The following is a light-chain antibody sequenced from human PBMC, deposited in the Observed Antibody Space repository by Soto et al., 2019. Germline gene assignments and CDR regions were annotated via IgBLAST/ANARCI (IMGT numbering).Light chain of an antibody. CDR2: DAS. CDR3: QQRSNWPPN. CDR1: QSVSSY. V-gene: IGKV3-11*01. J-gene: IGKJ4*01. Sequence: EIVLTQSPATLSLSPGERVTLSCRASQSVSSYLAWYQQKPGQAPRLLIYDASNRATGIPARFSGSGSGTDFTLTISSLEPEDFAVYYCQQRSNWPPNFGGGTKVEIK.